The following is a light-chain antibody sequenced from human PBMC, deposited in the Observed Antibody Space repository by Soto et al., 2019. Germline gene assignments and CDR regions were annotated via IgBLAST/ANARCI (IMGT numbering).Light chain of an antibody. J-gene: IGKJ2*01. CDR2: SAS. V-gene: IGKV1-39*01. CDR3: QQSFSTPLT. Sequence: DIRMTQSPTSLSASVGDSVTISCRASQTISFYLSWYQQKPEKAPKLLIYSASAVQSGVPPRFSGSGSGTDFTLAISGLQPEDSAVYYCQQSFSTPLTFGQGTKVEIK. CDR1: QTISFY.